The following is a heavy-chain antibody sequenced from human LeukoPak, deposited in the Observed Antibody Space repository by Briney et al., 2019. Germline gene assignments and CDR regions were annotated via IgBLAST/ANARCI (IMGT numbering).Heavy chain of an antibody. CDR2: IGNRGTTI. Sequence: PGGSLRLSCAASGFTFSNYEMNWVRQAPGKGLEWVSHIGNRGTTIFYADSVKGRFTISRDNAKNSLSLQMNSLRAEDAAIYYCARGDRLTTLDCWGQGTLVTVS. V-gene: IGHV3-48*03. CDR1: GFTFSNYE. D-gene: IGHD3-16*01. J-gene: IGHJ4*02. CDR3: ARGDRLTTLDC.